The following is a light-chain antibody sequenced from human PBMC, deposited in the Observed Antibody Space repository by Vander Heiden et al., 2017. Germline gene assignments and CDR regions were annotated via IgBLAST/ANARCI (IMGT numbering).Light chain of an antibody. CDR1: QSASSN. Sequence: EIVMTQSPATLSVSPGERATLSCSASQSASSNLSWNQQKPGQAPRLLTYGASTRATGIPARFGGSGSGTEFTLTISSLQSEDFAVYYCQQYNNWPQTFGQGTKVEIK. V-gene: IGKV3-15*01. CDR3: QQYNNWPQT. CDR2: GAS. J-gene: IGKJ1*01.